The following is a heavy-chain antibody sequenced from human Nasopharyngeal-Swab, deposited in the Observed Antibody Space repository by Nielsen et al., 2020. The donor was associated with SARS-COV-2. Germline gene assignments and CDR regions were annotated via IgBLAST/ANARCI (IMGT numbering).Heavy chain of an antibody. V-gene: IGHV3-74*01. Sequence: GGSLRLSCVASGVIFRNYWMHWVRQAPGKGLVWVSRVNEDGSRTDYADSVKGRFTISSDNAKNTLYLQMNSLRADDTAVYYCAKMIWSELWKTGFHYLGQGTLVTVSS. D-gene: IGHD5-18*01. CDR2: VNEDGSRT. CDR3: AKMIWSELWKTGFHY. J-gene: IGHJ4*02. CDR1: GVIFRNYW.